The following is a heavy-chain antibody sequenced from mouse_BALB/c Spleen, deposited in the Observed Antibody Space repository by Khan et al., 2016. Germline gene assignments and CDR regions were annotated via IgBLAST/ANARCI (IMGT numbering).Heavy chain of an antibody. V-gene: IGHV3-8*02. CDR3: ATYVGYNWDV. CDR2: ISYSGNT. CDR1: GDSITSGY. D-gene: IGHD4-1*02. Sequence: EMQLQESGPSLVKPSQTLSLTCSVTGDSITSGYWNWIRQFPGNKLDYMGYISYSGNTYYNPSLKSRLSITRDTSKNQYYLQLNSVTAEDTATYYGATYVGYNWDVGGAGTTVTVSS. J-gene: IGHJ1*01.